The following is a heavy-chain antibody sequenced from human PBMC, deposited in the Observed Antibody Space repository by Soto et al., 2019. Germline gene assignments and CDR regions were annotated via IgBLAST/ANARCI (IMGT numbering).Heavy chain of an antibody. D-gene: IGHD3-3*01. CDR1: GYTFTSYG. V-gene: IGHV1-18*01. CDR2: ISAYNGNT. CDR3: ARPFQDDFWSGYYGSWYFDL. Sequence: QVQLVQSGAEVKKPGASVKVSCKASGYTFTSYGISWVRQAPGQGLEWMGWISAYNGNTNYAQKLQGRVTMTTDTSTSTAYMELRSLRSDDTAVYYCARPFQDDFWSGYYGSWYFDLWGRSTLVTVSS. J-gene: IGHJ2*01.